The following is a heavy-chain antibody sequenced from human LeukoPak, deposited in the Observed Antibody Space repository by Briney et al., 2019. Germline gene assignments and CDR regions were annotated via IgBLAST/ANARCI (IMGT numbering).Heavy chain of an antibody. CDR2: ISWNSGSI. J-gene: IGHJ5*01. CDR1: GFTFDDYA. V-gene: IGHV3-9*01. CDR3: AKDCRSGSASAPTHFDS. Sequence: GGSLRLSCAASGFTFDDYAMHWVRQAPGKGLEWVSGISWNSGSIGYADSVKGRFTISRDNAKNSLYLQMNSLRAEDTALYYCAKDCRSGSASAPTHFDS. D-gene: IGHD3-10*01.